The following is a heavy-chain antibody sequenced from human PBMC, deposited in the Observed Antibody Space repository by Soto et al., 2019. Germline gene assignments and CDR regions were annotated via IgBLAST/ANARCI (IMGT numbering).Heavy chain of an antibody. D-gene: IGHD6-19*01. CDR3: ARDSLSSGCHFGECSFEC. J-gene: IGHJ4*02. CDR1: GFTFSSYA. Sequence: QVQLVESGGGVVQPGRSLRLSCAASGFTFSSYAMHWVRQAPGKGLEWVAVISYDGSNKYYANSVKGRFTISRDNSKNPPYLPMSSLRAEDTAVDYCARDSLSSGCHFGECSFECWGQGTLVTVCS. V-gene: IGHV3-30-3*01. CDR2: ISYDGSNK.